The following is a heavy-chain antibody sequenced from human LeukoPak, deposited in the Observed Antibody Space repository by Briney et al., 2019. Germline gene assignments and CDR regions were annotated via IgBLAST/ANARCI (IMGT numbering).Heavy chain of an antibody. CDR1: GYTFTSYG. CDR3: ARWGFSSTNCYDY. V-gene: IGHV1-18*01. J-gene: IGHJ4*02. Sequence: ASVTVSFKGSGYTFTSYGFSWVRQAPGQGLEWMGWINPYTGNTNYAQNLQGRVTMTTDTSTSTAYMELRSLRFDDTAVYYCARWGFSSTNCYDYWGQGTLVTVSS. CDR2: INPYTGNT. D-gene: IGHD2-2*01.